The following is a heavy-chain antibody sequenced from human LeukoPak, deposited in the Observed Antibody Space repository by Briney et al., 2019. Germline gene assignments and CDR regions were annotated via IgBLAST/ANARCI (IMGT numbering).Heavy chain of an antibody. J-gene: IGHJ1*01. V-gene: IGHV3-30*02. CDR1: GFTFSSYG. CDR2: IRYDGSNK. D-gene: IGHD4/OR15-4a*01. CDR3: AKDCDDYVAEYFQH. Sequence: GRSLRLSCAASGFTFSSYGMRWVRQAPGKGLEWVAFIRYDGSNKYYADSVKGRFTISRDNSKNTLYLQMNSLRAEDTAVYYCAKDCDDYVAEYFQHWGRGTLVIV.